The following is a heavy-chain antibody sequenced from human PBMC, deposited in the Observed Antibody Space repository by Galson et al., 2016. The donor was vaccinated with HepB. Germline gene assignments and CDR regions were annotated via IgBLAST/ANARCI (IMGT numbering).Heavy chain of an antibody. D-gene: IGHD1-26*01. CDR2: TRNKASSYST. J-gene: IGHJ4*02. CDR1: GFTFSDHY. V-gene: IGHV3-72*01. CDR3: ARDSGTYEIDY. Sequence: SLRLSCAASGFTFSDHYMDWVRQAPGKGLEWVGRTRNKASSYSTEYAASVKGRCTISRDDSKSSLYLQMNSLKTEDTAVYYCARDSGTYEIDYWGQGTLVTVSS.